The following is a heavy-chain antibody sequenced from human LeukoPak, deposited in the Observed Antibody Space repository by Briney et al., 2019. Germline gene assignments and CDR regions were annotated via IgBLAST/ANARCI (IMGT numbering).Heavy chain of an antibody. D-gene: IGHD3-3*01. V-gene: IGHV4-39*01. CDR1: GGSISSSSYY. Sequence: PSETLSLTCTVSGGSISSSSYYWGWIRQPPGKGLEWIGSIYYSGSTYYNPSLKSRVTISVDTSKNQFSLKLSSVTAADTAVYYCASQSPEYYDFWSGYYNWGQGTLVTVSS. CDR3: ASQSPEYYDFWSGYYN. J-gene: IGHJ4*02. CDR2: IYYSGST.